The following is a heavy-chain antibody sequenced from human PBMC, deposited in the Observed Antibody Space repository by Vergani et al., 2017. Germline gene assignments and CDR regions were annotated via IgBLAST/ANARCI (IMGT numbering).Heavy chain of an antibody. Sequence: EVQLLESGGGLVQPGGSLRLSCAASGFTFSSYAMSWVRQAPGKGLEWVSAISGSGGSTYYADSVKGRFTISRDKSKNTLYLQMNSLRAEDTAVYYCAKWRAAGTALDYWGQGTLVTVSS. CDR2: ISGSGGST. CDR1: GFTFSSYA. D-gene: IGHD6-13*01. J-gene: IGHJ4*02. CDR3: AKWRAAGTALDY. V-gene: IGHV3-23*01.